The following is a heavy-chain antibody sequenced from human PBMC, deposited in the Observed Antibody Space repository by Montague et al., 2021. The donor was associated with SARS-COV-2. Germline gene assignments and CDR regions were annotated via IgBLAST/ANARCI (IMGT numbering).Heavy chain of an antibody. V-gene: IGHV4-34*01. CDR2: INHSGGT. D-gene: IGHD2-2*01. CDR1: GGSFSGYY. CDR3: TREGYQVLWSDYYYYGMDV. Sequence: SETLSLTCTVYGGSFSGYYWSWIRQPPGKGLEWIGEINHSGGTNYNPSLKSRVTISVDTSKNQFSLKLSSVTAADTAVYYCTREGYQVLWSDYYYYGMDVWGQGTTVTVS. J-gene: IGHJ6*02.